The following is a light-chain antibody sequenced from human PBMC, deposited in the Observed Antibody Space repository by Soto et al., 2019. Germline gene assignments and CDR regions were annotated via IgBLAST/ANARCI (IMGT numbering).Light chain of an antibody. CDR2: GAS. V-gene: IGKV3-15*01. J-gene: IGKJ2*01. CDR3: RQGHNWPLT. Sequence: EIVMTQSPATLSLSPGERAALSCRASQSINNDLAWYQQKPGQPPRLLIYGASTRATGVPARFTGSESGSEVSLTISGLQSEDFAVYYCRQGHNWPLTFGQGTRLEI. CDR1: QSINND.